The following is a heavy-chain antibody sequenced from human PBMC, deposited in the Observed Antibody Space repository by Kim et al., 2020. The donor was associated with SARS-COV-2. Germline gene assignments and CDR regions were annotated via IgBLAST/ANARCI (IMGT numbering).Heavy chain of an antibody. Sequence: SGKGRFTITRDNAKNSLYLQMNSLRAEDTAVYYCAKDLGIAVGGTRYFDYWGQGTLVTVSS. V-gene: IGHV3-21*01. J-gene: IGHJ4*02. CDR3: AKDLGIAVGGTRYFDY. D-gene: IGHD6-19*01.